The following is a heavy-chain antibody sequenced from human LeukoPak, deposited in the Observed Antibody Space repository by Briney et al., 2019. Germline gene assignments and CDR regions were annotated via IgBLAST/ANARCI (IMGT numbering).Heavy chain of an antibody. J-gene: IGHJ1*01. D-gene: IGHD6-19*01. V-gene: IGHV3-11*01. CDR2: ISSSGSTI. CDR1: GFTFSDYY. Sequence: SGGSLRLSCAASGFTFSDYYMSWIRQAPGKGLEWVSYISSSGSTIYYADSVKGRITISRDNAKNSLYLQMNSLRAEDTAVYYCARIQGGWTVYFQHWGQGTLVTVSS. CDR3: ARIQGGWTVYFQH.